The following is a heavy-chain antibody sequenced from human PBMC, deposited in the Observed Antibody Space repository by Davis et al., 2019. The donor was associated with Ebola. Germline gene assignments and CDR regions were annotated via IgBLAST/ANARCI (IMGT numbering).Heavy chain of an antibody. CDR2: IDWDSGSI. V-gene: IGHV3-9*01. D-gene: IGHD5-24*01. CDR3: AKDRRGYNSAADY. Sequence: GGSLRLSCATSGFTFDTYVMHWVRQAPGKGLEWVSGIDWDSGSIGYADSVKGRFTISRDNAKNTLYLQMNSLRADDTAVYYCAKDRRGYNSAADYWGQGTLVTVSS. J-gene: IGHJ4*02. CDR1: GFTFDTYV.